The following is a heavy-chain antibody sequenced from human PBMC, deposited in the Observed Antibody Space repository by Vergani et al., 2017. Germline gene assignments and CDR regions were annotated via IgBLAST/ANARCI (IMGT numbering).Heavy chain of an antibody. D-gene: IGHD2-2*02. CDR3: ATIGYRRWGYYFDY. V-gene: IGHV4-4*02. J-gene: IGHJ4*02. CDR2: ICHTEDT. CDR1: GGSISSNNC. Sequence: QVQLQESGPGLVKPSQTLSLTCTVSGGSISSNNCWTWVRQPPGKGLGWIGEICHTEDTKYSPSLKSRVTVSVDESRNLFSLRLNSVTAADTAVYYCATIGYRRWGYYFDYWGQGILVTVSS.